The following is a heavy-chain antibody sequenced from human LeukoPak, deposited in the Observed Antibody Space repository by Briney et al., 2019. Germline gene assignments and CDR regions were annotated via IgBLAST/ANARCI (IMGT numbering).Heavy chain of an antibody. CDR1: GFTFSSYW. Sequence: GGSLRLSCAASGFTFSSYWMSWVRQAPGKGLEWVANINQDGSERYYVDSLKGRFTISRDNAKNSLYLQMNSLRAEDTAVYYCARDSLNDFSFDYWGQGTLVTVSS. CDR3: ARDSLNDFSFDY. V-gene: IGHV3-7*01. D-gene: IGHD2-21*02. CDR2: INQDGSER. J-gene: IGHJ4*02.